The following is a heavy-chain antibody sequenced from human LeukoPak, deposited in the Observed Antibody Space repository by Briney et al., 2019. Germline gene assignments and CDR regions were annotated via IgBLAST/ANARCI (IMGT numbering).Heavy chain of an antibody. V-gene: IGHV3-7*04. CDR2: IKEDGSAT. D-gene: IGHD1-1*01. CDR1: GFTFSTHW. J-gene: IGHJ4*02. CDR3: ARDSPGYLAYDS. Sequence: PGGSLRLSCAASGFTFSTHWMTWVRQAPGKGPEGVANIKEDGSATYYVDSVKGRFTISRDNAKKSLYLQMNSLRAEDTAVYYCARDSPGYLAYDSWGQGTLVTVSS.